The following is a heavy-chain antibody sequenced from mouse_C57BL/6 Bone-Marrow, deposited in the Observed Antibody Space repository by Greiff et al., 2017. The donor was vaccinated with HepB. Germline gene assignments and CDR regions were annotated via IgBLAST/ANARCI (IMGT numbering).Heavy chain of an antibody. Sequence: VQLQQSGAELVRPGASVTLSCKASGYTFTDYEMHWVKQTPVHGLEWIGAIDPVTGGTAYNQKFKGKAIMTADKSSSTAYMELRSLTSEDSAVYYCTREGAYDGYYDWFAYWGQGTLVTVSA. V-gene: IGHV1-15*01. CDR1: GYTFTDYE. D-gene: IGHD2-3*01. J-gene: IGHJ3*01. CDR3: TREGAYDGYYDWFAY. CDR2: IDPVTGGT.